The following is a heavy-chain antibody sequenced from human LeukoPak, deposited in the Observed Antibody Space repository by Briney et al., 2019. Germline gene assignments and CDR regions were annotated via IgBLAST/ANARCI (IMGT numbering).Heavy chain of an antibody. CDR3: VGGSWVEFDY. V-gene: IGHV3-11*04. Sequence: PGGSLRLSCVVSGFSFSDSYMTWIRQTPGKGLESLAYISGSGSDIYYADSVKGRFTISRDNAKNSLYLQMNSLRAEDTAVYYCVGGSWVEFDYWGQGTLVTVSS. CDR2: ISGSGSDI. J-gene: IGHJ4*02. D-gene: IGHD2-15*01. CDR1: GFSFSDSY.